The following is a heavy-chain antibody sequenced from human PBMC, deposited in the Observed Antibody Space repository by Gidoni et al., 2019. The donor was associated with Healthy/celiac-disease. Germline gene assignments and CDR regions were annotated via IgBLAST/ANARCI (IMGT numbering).Heavy chain of an antibody. Sequence: QVQLVQSGAEVKKPGSSVKVSCQASGGPFSSYAISWVRQAPGQGLEWMGGIIPIFGTANYAQKFQGRVTITADESTSTAYMELSSLRSEDTAVYYCARDLPGLGYSYGYFDYWGQGTLVTVSS. D-gene: IGHD5-18*01. CDR3: ARDLPGLGYSYGYFDY. V-gene: IGHV1-69*01. CDR1: GGPFSSYA. CDR2: IIPIFGTA. J-gene: IGHJ4*02.